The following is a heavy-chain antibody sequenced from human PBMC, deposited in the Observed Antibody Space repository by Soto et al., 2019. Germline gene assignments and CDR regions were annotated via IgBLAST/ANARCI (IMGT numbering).Heavy chain of an antibody. CDR2: IIPTLGTA. D-gene: IGHD3-3*01. CDR1: GGTFSIYA. CDR3: VTSLNYDFWRDGGRHYYFDY. J-gene: IGHJ4*02. Sequence: SVKVSCKASGGTFSIYAISWVRQAPGQGLEWMGGIIPTLGTANYARKFQGRATITADESTNTAYMELSSLRSEDTAVYFCVTSLNYDFWRDGGRHYYFDYWGQGTLVTVSS. V-gene: IGHV1-69*13.